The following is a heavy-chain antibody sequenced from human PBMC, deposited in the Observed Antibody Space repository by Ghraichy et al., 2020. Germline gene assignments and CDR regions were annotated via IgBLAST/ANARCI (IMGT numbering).Heavy chain of an antibody. CDR2: IYYTGTT. V-gene: IGHV4-61*01. D-gene: IGHD5-18*01. CDR1: GGSVSSGTNY. J-gene: IGHJ6*02. CDR3: ARGIQTDYYYGMDV. Sequence: SQTLSLTCTVSGGSVSSGTNYWSWIRQPPGKGLEWIGYIYYTGTTNYNPSLKSRVTISVDTSKNQFSLKVTSVTAADTAVYYCARGIQTDYYYGMDVWGQGTTVTVSS.